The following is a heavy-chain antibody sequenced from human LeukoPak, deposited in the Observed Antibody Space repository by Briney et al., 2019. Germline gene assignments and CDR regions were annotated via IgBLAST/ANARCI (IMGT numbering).Heavy chain of an antibody. CDR3: ARQGQELWFGEPWFDP. D-gene: IGHD3-10*01. Sequence: TSETLSLTCTVSGASISSYYWSWIRQPPGKGLEWNGYIYYSGSTNYNPSLKSRVTISVDTSKSQFSLKLSSVTAADTAVYYCARQGQELWFGEPWFDPWGQGTLVTVSS. CDR1: GASISSYY. V-gene: IGHV4-59*01. J-gene: IGHJ5*02. CDR2: IYYSGST.